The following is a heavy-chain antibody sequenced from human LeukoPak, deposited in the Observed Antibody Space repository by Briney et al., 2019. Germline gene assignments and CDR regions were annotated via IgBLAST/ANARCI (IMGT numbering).Heavy chain of an antibody. CDR2: ISSSSSTI. V-gene: IGHV3-48*04. CDR1: GFTFSSYS. Sequence: SGGSLRLSCAASGFTFSSYSMNWVRQAPGKGLEWVSYISSSSSTIYYADSVKGRFTISRDNAKNSLYLQMNSLRAEDTAVYYCASLYSSGWQSDYYYGMDVWGQGTTVTVSS. J-gene: IGHJ6*02. D-gene: IGHD6-19*01. CDR3: ASLYSSGWQSDYYYGMDV.